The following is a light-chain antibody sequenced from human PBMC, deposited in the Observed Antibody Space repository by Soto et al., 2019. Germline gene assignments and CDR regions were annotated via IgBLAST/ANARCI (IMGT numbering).Light chain of an antibody. Sequence: QSALTQPASVSGSPGQSITISCTGTSSDVGSYNLVSWYQQHPGKAPKLMIYEGSKRPSGVSNRFSGSKSGNTAYLTISGLQADDEADYYCCSYAGSSTYVFGTGTKLTVL. CDR3: CSYAGSSTYV. CDR1: SSDVGSYNL. CDR2: EGS. J-gene: IGLJ1*01. V-gene: IGLV2-23*01.